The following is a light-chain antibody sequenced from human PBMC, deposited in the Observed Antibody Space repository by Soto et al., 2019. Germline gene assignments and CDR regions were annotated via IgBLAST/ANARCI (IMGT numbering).Light chain of an antibody. V-gene: IGLV2-14*03. Sequence: QSALTQPTSVSGSPGQSITISCTGNHNDIGTYDYVSWYQQHPGRAPRLLIYGVTTRPSGISARFSASKSGLTASLTISGLQPEDEADYYCSSFTSNRIYVFGPGTKLTVL. CDR3: SSFTSNRIYV. CDR2: GVT. CDR1: HNDIGTYDY. J-gene: IGLJ1*01.